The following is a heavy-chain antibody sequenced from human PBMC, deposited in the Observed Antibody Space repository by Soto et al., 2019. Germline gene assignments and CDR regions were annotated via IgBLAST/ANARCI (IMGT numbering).Heavy chain of an antibody. Sequence: SGKVSCKGSGGTVSSYTISWVGQAPGKGLECMGRIIPILGIANYAQKFQGRVTITADKSTSTAYMELSSLISEDTAVYYCARFSSYFDYWGQGTLVTVSS. CDR2: IIPILGIA. CDR1: GGTVSSYT. D-gene: IGHD1-1*01. CDR3: ARFSSYFDY. V-gene: IGHV1-69*02. J-gene: IGHJ4*02.